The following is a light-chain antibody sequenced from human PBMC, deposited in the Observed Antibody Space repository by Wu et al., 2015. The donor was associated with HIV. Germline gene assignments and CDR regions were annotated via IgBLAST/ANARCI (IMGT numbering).Light chain of an antibody. CDR3: QQSDTTPWT. Sequence: DIQMTQSPSSLSASIGDRVTITCRASQNITIFLTWYQQKPGKAPYLLIYAASSLQSGVPSRFSGSGSGADFTLSIKSLQPEDFATYYCQQSDTTPWTFGQGTKVEIK. CDR2: AAS. V-gene: IGKV1-39*01. J-gene: IGKJ1*01. CDR1: QNITIF.